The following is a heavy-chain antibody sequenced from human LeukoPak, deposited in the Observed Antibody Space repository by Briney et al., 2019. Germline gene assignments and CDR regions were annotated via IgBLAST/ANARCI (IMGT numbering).Heavy chain of an antibody. Sequence: SETLSLTCTVSGGSIGNFYWNWIRQSPGKGLEWIGYIYYSGSTNYNPSLKSRVTISVDTSKNQFSLKLSSVTAADTAVYYCARHYRFQQLGSFDSWGQGTLVTVSS. J-gene: IGHJ4*02. CDR2: IYYSGST. D-gene: IGHD6-13*01. CDR1: GGSIGNFY. CDR3: ARHYRFQQLGSFDS. V-gene: IGHV4-59*08.